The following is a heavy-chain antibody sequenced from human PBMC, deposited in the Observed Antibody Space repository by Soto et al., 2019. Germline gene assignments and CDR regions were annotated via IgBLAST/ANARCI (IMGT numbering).Heavy chain of an antibody. CDR2: INTGKGNP. Sequence: QVQLVQSGAEEKKPGASVKVSCKASGYTFTTYAMHWVRQAPGQRLEWMGLINTGKGNPKYSQKFQGRVTITRDTAASTAYMELSNMRSEDTAVYYCARYKDAAELDYWGQGTLVTVSS. CDR1: GYTFTTYA. J-gene: IGHJ4*02. V-gene: IGHV1-3*04. D-gene: IGHD2-15*01. CDR3: ARYKDAAELDY.